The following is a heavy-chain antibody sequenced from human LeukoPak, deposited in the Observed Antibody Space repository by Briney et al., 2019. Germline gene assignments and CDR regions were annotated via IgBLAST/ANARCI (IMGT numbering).Heavy chain of an antibody. D-gene: IGHD3-22*01. CDR2: IYHSGST. V-gene: IGHV4-4*02. CDR1: GGSISSSNW. Sequence: SGTLSLTCAVSGGSISSSNWWSWVRQPPGKGLEWIGQIYHSGSTNYNPSLKSRATISVDKSKNQFSLKLSSVTAADTAVYYCARVAYYSDRSAFAFFDYWGRGTLVTVSS. CDR3: ARVAYYSDRSAFAFFDY. J-gene: IGHJ4*02.